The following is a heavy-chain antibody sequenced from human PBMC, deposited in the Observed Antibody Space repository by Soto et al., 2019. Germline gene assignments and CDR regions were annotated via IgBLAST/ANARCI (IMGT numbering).Heavy chain of an antibody. D-gene: IGHD3-16*02. CDR3: TLSFES. V-gene: IGHV3-73*01. CDR2: VRSKAHNYAT. J-gene: IGHJ5*01. Sequence: EVQLVESGGGLVQPGGSLKLSCATSGFTFSDSTMHWVRQASGKGLEWVGRVRSKAHNYATTYAASVKGRFTISSDDSKNTAYLKMNSMKAEDTAVYYCTLSFESWGQGTLVTVSS. CDR1: GFTFSDST.